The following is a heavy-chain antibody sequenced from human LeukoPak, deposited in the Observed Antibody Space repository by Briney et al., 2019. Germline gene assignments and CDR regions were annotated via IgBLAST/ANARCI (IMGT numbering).Heavy chain of an antibody. V-gene: IGHV3-30*03. Sequence: GGTLRLSCAASGFTFSSYGMHWVRQAPGKGLEWVAVISYDGSNKYYADSVKGRFTISRDNSKNTLYLQMNSLRAEDTAVYYCAVGANLGAFDYWGQGTLVTVSS. J-gene: IGHJ4*02. CDR2: ISYDGSNK. CDR1: GFTFSSYG. D-gene: IGHD1-26*01. CDR3: AVGANLGAFDY.